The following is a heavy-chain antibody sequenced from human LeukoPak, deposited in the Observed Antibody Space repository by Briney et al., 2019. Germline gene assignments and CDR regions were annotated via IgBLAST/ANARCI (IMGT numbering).Heavy chain of an antibody. CDR1: GFTFSSYA. D-gene: IGHD2-15*01. Sequence: PGGSLRLSCAASGFTFSSYAMSWVRQAPGKGLKWVSSISGSGGSTYYADSVKGRFTFSRDNSKNTLYLQMNSLRAEDTAVYYCAKDTYCSGGSCSRFYYYDMDVWGQGTTVTVSS. CDR3: AKDTYCSGGSCSRFYYYDMDV. J-gene: IGHJ6*02. CDR2: ISGSGGST. V-gene: IGHV3-23*01.